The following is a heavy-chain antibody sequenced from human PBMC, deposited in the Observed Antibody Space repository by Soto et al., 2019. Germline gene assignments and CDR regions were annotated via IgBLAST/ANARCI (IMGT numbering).Heavy chain of an antibody. J-gene: IGHJ3*02. CDR3: ARHWANQDAFDI. Sequence: SETLSLTCTVSGGSISSYYWSWIRQPPGKGLEWIGYIYYSGSTNYNPSLKSRVTISVDTSKNQFSLKRSSVTAADTAVYYCARHWANQDAFDIWGQGTMVTVSS. V-gene: IGHV4-59*08. CDR1: GGSISSYY. CDR2: IYYSGST. D-gene: IGHD3-16*01.